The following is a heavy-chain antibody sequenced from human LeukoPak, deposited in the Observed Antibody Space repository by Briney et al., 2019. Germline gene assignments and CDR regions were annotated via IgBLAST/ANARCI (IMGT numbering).Heavy chain of an antibody. CDR3: ARNSQGGYDFYWFDP. V-gene: IGHV1-2*02. D-gene: IGHD5-12*01. CDR1: GYTFTGYY. Sequence: AASVKVSCKASGYTFTGYYMYWVRQAPGQGLEWMGWINPNSGGTNYAQKFQGRVTLTRDTSISTAYMELSRLRSDDTAVYYCARNSQGGYDFYWFDPWGQGTLVTVSS. J-gene: IGHJ5*02. CDR2: INPNSGGT.